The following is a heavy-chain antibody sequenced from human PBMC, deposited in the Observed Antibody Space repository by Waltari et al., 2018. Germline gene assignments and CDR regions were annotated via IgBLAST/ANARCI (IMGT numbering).Heavy chain of an antibody. D-gene: IGHD1-20*01. Sequence: QVQLQQWGAGLLKPSETLSLTCAVYGGSFSGYYWSWIRQPPGKGLEWIGEISHSGSNNYNPSLKSRVTISVDTSKNQFSLKLSSVTDTDTAVYYCARGGIWRKRYFDYWGQGTLVTVSS. CDR3: ARGGIWRKRYFDY. CDR2: ISHSGSN. J-gene: IGHJ4*02. CDR1: GGSFSGYY. V-gene: IGHV4-34*01.